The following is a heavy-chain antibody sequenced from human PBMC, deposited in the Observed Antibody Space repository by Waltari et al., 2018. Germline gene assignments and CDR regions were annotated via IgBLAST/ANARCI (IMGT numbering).Heavy chain of an antibody. CDR1: GFTFSDYG. CDR2: IRYDGNNK. J-gene: IGHJ4*02. CDR3: AKEDGVGPTTTSFNY. Sequence: QVQLVESGGGVVQSGGSLRLSCAASGFTFSDYGMHWVRQAPGMGLWWVEFIRYDGNNKYYADSVKGRFTISRDNSKNTLYLQMDSLRVEDTAVYYCAKEDGVGPTTTSFNYWGQGTLVTVSS. D-gene: IGHD1-26*01. V-gene: IGHV3-30*02.